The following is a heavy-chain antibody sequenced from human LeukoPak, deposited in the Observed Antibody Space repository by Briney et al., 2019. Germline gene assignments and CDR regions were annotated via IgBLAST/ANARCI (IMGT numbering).Heavy chain of an antibody. CDR2: LSDSGGST. J-gene: IGHJ4*02. CDR3: AKEGDGDYPFDY. D-gene: IGHD4-17*01. CDR1: GLTFSTYA. V-gene: IGHV3-23*01. Sequence: GGSLRLSCAASGLTFSTYAMTWVRQAPGKGLEWVLTLSDSGGSTYYADSVKGRFTISRDNSKNTLYLQMNSLRAEDTAVYYCAKEGDGDYPFDYWGQGTLVTVSS.